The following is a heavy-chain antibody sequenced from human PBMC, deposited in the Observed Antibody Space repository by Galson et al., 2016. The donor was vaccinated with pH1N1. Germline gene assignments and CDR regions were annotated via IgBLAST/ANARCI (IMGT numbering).Heavy chain of an antibody. CDR2: IKQDGSEI. CDR1: GFTFSSYW. J-gene: IGHJ4*02. D-gene: IGHD6-13*01. Sequence: SLRLSCAASGFTFSSYWMSWVRQAPGKGPEWAANIKQDGSEIYYVDSVKGRCTISRDNAKNSVSLQMNSLRVEDTGVYYCVRAIGGAASYWGQGTLVTVSS. V-gene: IGHV3-7*01. CDR3: VRAIGGAASY.